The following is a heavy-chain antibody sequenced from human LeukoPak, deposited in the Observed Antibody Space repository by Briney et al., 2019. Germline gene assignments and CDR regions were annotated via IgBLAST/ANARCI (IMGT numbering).Heavy chain of an antibody. CDR1: GGSFSGYY. CDR3: ARQEKVVRGVIITAFDY. Sequence: SETLSLTCAVYGGSFSGYYWSWIRQPPGKGLEWIGEINHSGGTNYNPSLKSRVTISVDTSKNQFSLKLSSVTAADTAVYYCARQEKVVRGVIITAFDYWGQGTLVTVSS. CDR2: INHSGGT. J-gene: IGHJ4*02. V-gene: IGHV4-34*01. D-gene: IGHD3-10*01.